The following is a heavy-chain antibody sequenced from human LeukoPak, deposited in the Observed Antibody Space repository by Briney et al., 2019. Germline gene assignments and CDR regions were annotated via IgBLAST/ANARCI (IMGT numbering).Heavy chain of an antibody. CDR3: AKDSTHGVPAAPDAFGI. Sequence: GGSLRLSCAASGFTFSSYAMSWVRQAPGKGLEWVSAISGSGGSTYYADSVKGRFTISRDNSKNTLYLQMNSLRAEDTAVYYCAKDSTHGVPAAPDAFGIWGQGTMVTVSS. D-gene: IGHD2-2*01. CDR2: ISGSGGST. V-gene: IGHV3-23*01. CDR1: GFTFSSYA. J-gene: IGHJ3*02.